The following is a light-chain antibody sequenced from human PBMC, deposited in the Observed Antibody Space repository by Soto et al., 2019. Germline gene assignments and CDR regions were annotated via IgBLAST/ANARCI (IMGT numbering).Light chain of an antibody. CDR1: SGHNSYA. CDR2: SNNDGSH. CDR3: QTWGTGPWV. Sequence: QLVLTQSPSASASLGASVKLTCTLSSGHNSYAIAWHQQQPEKGPRYVMKSNNDGSHIKGDGIPDRFSGSSSGAERYLTISSIQSEDEADYYCQTWGTGPWVFGGGTKLTVL. J-gene: IGLJ3*02. V-gene: IGLV4-69*02.